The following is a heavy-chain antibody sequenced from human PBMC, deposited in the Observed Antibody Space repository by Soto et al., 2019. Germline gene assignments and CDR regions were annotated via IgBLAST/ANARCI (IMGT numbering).Heavy chain of an antibody. CDR2: IYPGDSDT. J-gene: IGHJ6*04. D-gene: IGHD6-13*01. Sequence: PGESLKISCKGSGYSFTTYWIGWVRQMPGKGLECMGIIYPGDSDTRYSPSFQGQVTISADKSISTAYLQWSSLKASDTAMYYCARPRSSSRNYYGMDVGGEGTTVTVSS. CDR3: ARPRSSSRNYYGMDV. V-gene: IGHV5-51*01. CDR1: GYSFTTYW.